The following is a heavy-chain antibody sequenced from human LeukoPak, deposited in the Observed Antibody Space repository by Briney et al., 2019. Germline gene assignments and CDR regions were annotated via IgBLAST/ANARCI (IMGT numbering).Heavy chain of an antibody. Sequence: TVKVSCKASGRTFSSYAISWVRQAPGQGLEWMGGIIPIFGTANYAQKFQGRVTITADESTSTAYMELSSLRSEDTAVYYCARELLAGAAAGMGPFDYWGQGTLVTVSA. D-gene: IGHD6-13*01. CDR2: IIPIFGTA. J-gene: IGHJ4*02. V-gene: IGHV1-69*13. CDR1: GRTFSSYA. CDR3: ARELLAGAAAGMGPFDY.